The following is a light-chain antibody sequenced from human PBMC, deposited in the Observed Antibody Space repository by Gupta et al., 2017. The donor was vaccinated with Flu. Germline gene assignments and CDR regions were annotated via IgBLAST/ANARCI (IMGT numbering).Light chain of an antibody. V-gene: IGKV3-15*01. J-gene: IGKJ1*01. CDR1: QSINNN. Sequence: EIAMTQSPATLSVSPGERATLSCRASQSINNNLAWFQHKPGQAPRLLIYGASTRATGIPARFSGSGSGTDFTLTISSLQSEDFAVYYCQQCNNWPRTFGQGTRVEIK. CDR2: GAS. CDR3: QQCNNWPRT.